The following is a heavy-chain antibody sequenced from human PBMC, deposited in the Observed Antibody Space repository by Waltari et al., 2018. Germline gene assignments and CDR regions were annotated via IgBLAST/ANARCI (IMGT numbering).Heavy chain of an antibody. CDR3: ARGYQRSDLWGAYHYFDY. CDR1: YYSISSVNF. J-gene: IGHJ4*02. CDR2: IYHSGSA. V-gene: IGHV4-38-2*02. D-gene: IGHD3-3*01. Sequence: QVQLQESGPGLVKPSETLSLTCTVSYYSISSVNFWGWIRQPPGKGLEWSGSIYHSGSAYYNPSLKSRVTMSVDTSMNQFSLKPSSVTTADTAIYYCARGYQRSDLWGAYHYFDYWGQGALVTVSS.